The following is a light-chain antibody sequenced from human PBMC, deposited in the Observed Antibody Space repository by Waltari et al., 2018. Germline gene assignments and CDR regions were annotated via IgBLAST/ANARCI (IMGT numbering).Light chain of an antibody. CDR2: WAS. CDR3: QQYYSTPYS. CDR1: QSLSYSSNNKNY. J-gene: IGKJ2*03. V-gene: IGKV4-1*01. Sequence: DIVMTQSPDSLAVSLGERVTINCKSSQSLSYSSNNKNYLAWYQQKPGQAPKLLIYWASTRESGVPNRFSGSGSGTDFTLTISGLQAEDVAVYYCQQYYSTPYSFGQGTKVEIK.